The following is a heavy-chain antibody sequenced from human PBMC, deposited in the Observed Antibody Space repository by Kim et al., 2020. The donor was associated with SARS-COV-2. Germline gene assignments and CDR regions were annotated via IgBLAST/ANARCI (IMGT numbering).Heavy chain of an antibody. J-gene: IGHJ4*02. Sequence: VKGRFTISRDDSKSIAYLQMNSLKTEDTAVYYCTRALGYCSGGSCYGFDYWGQGTLVTVSS. CDR3: TRALGYCSGGSCYGFDY. D-gene: IGHD2-15*01. V-gene: IGHV3-49*02.